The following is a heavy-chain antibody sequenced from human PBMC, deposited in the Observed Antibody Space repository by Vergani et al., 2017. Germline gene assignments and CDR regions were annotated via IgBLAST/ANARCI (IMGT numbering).Heavy chain of an antibody. CDR3: VXEKIDLGSYFFDS. Sequence: DVHLAESGGGFFQPGGSLRLSCAASGFTFSNSAVSWVRQAPGRGLAWVSSISGPGLSTYYADSVKGRFSISRDNSKNTVFLQMHSLRAEDTAIYYCVXEKIDLGSYFFDSWGHGILVTVSS. J-gene: IGHJ4*01. CDR1: GFTFSNSA. D-gene: IGHD2/OR15-2a*01. V-gene: IGHV3-23*04. CDR2: ISGPGLST.